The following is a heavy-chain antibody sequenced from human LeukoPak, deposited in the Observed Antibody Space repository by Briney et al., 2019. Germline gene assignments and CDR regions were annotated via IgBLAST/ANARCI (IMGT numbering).Heavy chain of an antibody. D-gene: IGHD3-22*01. CDR1: GFIFSDYA. Sequence: GGSLRLSCETSGFIFSDYAMSWVRQAPGKGLEWVSAISGSGGSTYYADSVKGRFTISRDNSKNTLYLQMNSLRAEDTAVYYCAKDPYGLVVIPHFDYWGQGTLVTVSS. J-gene: IGHJ4*02. CDR3: AKDPYGLVVIPHFDY. V-gene: IGHV3-23*01. CDR2: ISGSGGST.